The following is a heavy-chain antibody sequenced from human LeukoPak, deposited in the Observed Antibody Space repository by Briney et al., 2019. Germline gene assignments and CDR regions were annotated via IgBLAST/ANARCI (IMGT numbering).Heavy chain of an antibody. CDR1: GYTFTSYY. V-gene: IGHV1-46*01. D-gene: IGHD6-6*01. Sequence: GASVKVSCKASGYTFTSYYMHWVRQAPGQGLEWMGIINPSGDSTIYAQKFQGRVTMTEDTSTDTAYMELSSLRSEDTAVYYCVPLLSSSHTHYYGMDVWGQGTTVTVSS. CDR3: VPLLSSSHTHYYGMDV. J-gene: IGHJ6*02. CDR2: INPSGDST.